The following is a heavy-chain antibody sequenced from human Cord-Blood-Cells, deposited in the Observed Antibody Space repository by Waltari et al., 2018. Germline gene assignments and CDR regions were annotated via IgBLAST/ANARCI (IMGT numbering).Heavy chain of an antibody. CDR2: IYHSGST. CDR1: GYSTSSGYY. CDR3: ARDTGPNAFDI. J-gene: IGHJ3*02. Sequence: QVQLQESGPGLVKPSETLSLTCAVSGYSTSSGYYWGWIRQPPGKGLEWIGSIYHSGSTYYNPSLKSRVTISVDTSKNQFSLKLSSVTAADTAVYYCARDTGPNAFDIWGQGTMVTVSS. V-gene: IGHV4-38-2*02.